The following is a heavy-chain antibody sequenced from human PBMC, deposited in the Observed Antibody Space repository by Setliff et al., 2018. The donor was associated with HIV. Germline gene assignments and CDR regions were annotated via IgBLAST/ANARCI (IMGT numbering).Heavy chain of an antibody. CDR1: GFAFRNYI. J-gene: IGHJ4*02. CDR2: ISSDGSDK. V-gene: IGHV3-30*01. D-gene: IGHD3-10*01. CDR3: AKDKGQKYADY. Sequence: PGGSLRLSCAASGFAFRNYIFHWVRQAPGKGLEWVAIISSDGSDKNYADSVKGRFTISRDNSKNTLYLQMNSLRAEDTAVYYCAKDKGQKYADYWGQGTMVTVSS.